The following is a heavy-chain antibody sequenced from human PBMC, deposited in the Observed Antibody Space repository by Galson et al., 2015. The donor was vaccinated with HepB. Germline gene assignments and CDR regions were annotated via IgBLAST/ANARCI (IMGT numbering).Heavy chain of an antibody. D-gene: IGHD3-3*01. CDR2: IYSGGST. CDR3: ARGLRGENRLPPYFDH. J-gene: IGHJ4*02. V-gene: IGHV3-66*01. Sequence: SLRLSCAVSGFTVSSNNVGWVRQAAGKGLQWVSIIYSGGSTYYADSVKGRFTISRDNSKNTLNFQMNSLRVEDTAVYCCARGLRGENRLPPYFDHWGQGILVTVSS. CDR1: GFTVSSNN.